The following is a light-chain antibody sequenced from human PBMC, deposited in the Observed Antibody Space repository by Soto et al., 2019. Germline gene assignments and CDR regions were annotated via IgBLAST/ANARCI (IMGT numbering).Light chain of an antibody. CDR2: GAS. J-gene: IGKJ5*01. CDR3: QQYNNWLIT. Sequence: EIVMTQSPATLSVFPGESATLSCRASQSVSGNLAWYQQKPGQAPRLLIYGASTRATGIPARFSGSGSGTEFTLTISSLQSEDFAVYYCQQYNNWLITFGQGIRLEIK. CDR1: QSVSGN. V-gene: IGKV3-15*01.